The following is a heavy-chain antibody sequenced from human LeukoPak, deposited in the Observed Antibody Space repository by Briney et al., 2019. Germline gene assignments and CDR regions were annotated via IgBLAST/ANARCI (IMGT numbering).Heavy chain of an antibody. CDR2: IIPIFGTP. Sequence: SVKVSCKASGGTFISYAISWVRQAPGQGLEWMGGIIPIFGTPNYAQKFQGRVTITADESTSTAYMELSSLRSEDTAVYYCARGWLAETMVVTPYNYWGQGTLVTVSS. D-gene: IGHD4-23*01. J-gene: IGHJ4*02. CDR1: GGTFISYA. CDR3: ARGWLAETMVVTPYNY. V-gene: IGHV1-69*13.